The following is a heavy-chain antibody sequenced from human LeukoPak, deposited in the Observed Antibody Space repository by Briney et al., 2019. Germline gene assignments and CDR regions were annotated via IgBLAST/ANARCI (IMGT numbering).Heavy chain of an antibody. D-gene: IGHD3-16*01. CDR2: ISGSGGNT. V-gene: IGHV3-23*01. CDR3: AKALGGYHFDY. Sequence: PGGSLRLSCAASGFTFSSYGMSWVRQAPGKGLEWVSSISGSGGNTYYADSVKGRFTISRDNSKNTLFLHMNSLRAEDTVVYYCAKALGGYHFDYWGQGTLVTVSS. J-gene: IGHJ4*02. CDR1: GFTFSSYG.